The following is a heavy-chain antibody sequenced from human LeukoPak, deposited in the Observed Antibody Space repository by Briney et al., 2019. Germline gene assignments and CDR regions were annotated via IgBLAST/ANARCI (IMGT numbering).Heavy chain of an antibody. J-gene: IGHJ5*02. D-gene: IGHD3-3*01. CDR2: INHSGST. CDR1: GGSFSGYY. V-gene: IGHV4-34*01. CDR3: ARVMANYDFWSGSFWFDP. Sequence: SETLSLTCAVYGGSFSGYYWSWIRQPPGKGLEWIGEINHSGSTNYNPSLKSRVTISVDTSKNQFSLKLGSVTAADTAVYYCARVMANYDFWSGSFWFDPWGQGTLVTVSS.